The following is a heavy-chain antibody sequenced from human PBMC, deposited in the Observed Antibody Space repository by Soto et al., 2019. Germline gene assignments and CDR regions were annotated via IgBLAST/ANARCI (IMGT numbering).Heavy chain of an antibody. CDR1: GYSFSSYW. D-gene: IGHD2-2*01. V-gene: IGHV5-10-1*01. J-gene: IGHJ6*02. Sequence: GESLKISCKGSGYSFSSYWISWGRQMPGKGPEWVGRIDPSDSYTNYSPSFQGHVTISADKSISTAYLQWSSLKASDTAMYYCASSPRGYCSSTSCRELGNYYGMDVWGQGTTVTVSS. CDR3: ASSPRGYCSSTSCRELGNYYGMDV. CDR2: IDPSDSYT.